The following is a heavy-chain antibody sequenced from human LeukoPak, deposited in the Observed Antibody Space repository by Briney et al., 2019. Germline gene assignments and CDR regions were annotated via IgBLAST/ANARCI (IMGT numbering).Heavy chain of an antibody. Sequence: GASVKVSCKASGYTFTGYYMHWVRQAPGQGLEWMGWINPNSGGTNYAQKFQGRVTMTRDTSISTAYMELSSLRSEDTAVYYCARDRRGYSGYDPSPFDYWGQGTLVTVSS. CDR3: ARDRRGYSGYDPSPFDY. D-gene: IGHD5-12*01. CDR1: GYTFTGYY. CDR2: INPNSGGT. J-gene: IGHJ4*02. V-gene: IGHV1-2*02.